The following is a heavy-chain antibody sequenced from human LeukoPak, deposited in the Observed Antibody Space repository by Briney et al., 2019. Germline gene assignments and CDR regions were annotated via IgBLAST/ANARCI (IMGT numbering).Heavy chain of an antibody. CDR3: AKDPGAKCYFDY. D-gene: IGHD3-10*01. J-gene: IGHJ4*02. Sequence: GGSLRLSCAASGFSFSNYGMHWVRLAPGKGLEWVSFIRYDGGNKWYADSVKGRFTASRDNSKNTLYLQMNSLTTEDTAVYYCAKDPGAKCYFDYWGQGTPVTVSS. CDR2: IRYDGGNK. CDR1: GFSFSNYG. V-gene: IGHV3-30*02.